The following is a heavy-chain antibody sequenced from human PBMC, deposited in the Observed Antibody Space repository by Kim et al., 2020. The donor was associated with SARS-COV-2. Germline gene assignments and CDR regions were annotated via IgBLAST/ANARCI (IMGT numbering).Heavy chain of an antibody. CDR2: IWYDGSNK. D-gene: IGHD3-10*01. CDR3: ARDALSYGSGFDY. CDR1: GFTFSGYG. V-gene: IGHV3-33*01. Sequence: GGSLRLSCAASGFTFSGYGMHWVRQAPGKGLEWVAVIWYDGSNKDYADSVKGRFTISRDNSKNTLYLQMNSLRAEDTAVYYCARDALSYGSGFDYWGQGTLVTVS. J-gene: IGHJ4*02.